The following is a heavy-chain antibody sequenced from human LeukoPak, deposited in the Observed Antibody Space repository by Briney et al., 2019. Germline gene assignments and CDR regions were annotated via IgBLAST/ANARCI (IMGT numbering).Heavy chain of an antibody. J-gene: IGHJ4*02. V-gene: IGHV4-61*02. CDR3: ARDGYNYRRFDY. CDR2: IYTSGST. Sequence: PSETLSLTCTVSGGSISSGSYYWSWIRQPAGKGLEWIGRIYTSGSTNYNPSLKSRVTISVGTSKNQFSLKLSSVTAADTAVYYCARDGYNYRRFDYWGQGTLVTVSS. CDR1: GGSISSGSYY. D-gene: IGHD5-24*01.